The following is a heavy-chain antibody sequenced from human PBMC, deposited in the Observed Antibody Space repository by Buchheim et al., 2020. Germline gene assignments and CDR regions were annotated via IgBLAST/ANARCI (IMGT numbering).Heavy chain of an antibody. J-gene: IGHJ4*02. D-gene: IGHD3-22*01. CDR1: GYTFTSYY. Sequence: QVQLVQSGAEVKKPGASVKVSCKASGYTFTSYYMHWVRQAPGQGLEWMGIINPSGGSTSYAPKFQGRVTMTRDTSTSTVYMELSSLRSEDTAVYYCARVRSGYYDPRGQFDYWGQGTL. CDR2: INPSGGST. CDR3: ARVRSGYYDPRGQFDY. V-gene: IGHV1-46*03.